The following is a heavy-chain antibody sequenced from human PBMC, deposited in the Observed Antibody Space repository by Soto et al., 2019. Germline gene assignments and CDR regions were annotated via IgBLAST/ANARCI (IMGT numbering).Heavy chain of an antibody. CDR1: GGTFSSYA. J-gene: IGHJ5*02. CDR3: ARVNSMVRGVIDNWFDP. Sequence: QVPLVQSGAEVKKPGSSVTVSCKASGGTFSSYAIHWVRQAPGQGLEWMGGIIPMYGPAKYAQRFQGRVTITAYESTTTVYMELTSLTSQDTAVYYCARVNSMVRGVIDNWFDPWGHGTLVTVSS. D-gene: IGHD3-10*01. V-gene: IGHV1-69*01. CDR2: IIPMYGPA.